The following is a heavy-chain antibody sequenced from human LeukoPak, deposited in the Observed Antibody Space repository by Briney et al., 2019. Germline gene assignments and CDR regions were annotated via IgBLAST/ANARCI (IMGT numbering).Heavy chain of an antibody. CDR2: INPGGSSI. Sequence: PGGSLRLSCAASGFTFSSYWMHWVRQVPGKGLVWVARINPGGSSITYADSVKGRFTISRDNAKNTLYLQMDSLRAEDTGLYYCARSNQADGYWGQGTLVTVSS. J-gene: IGHJ4*02. CDR1: GFTFSSYW. CDR3: ARSNQADGY. D-gene: IGHD1-14*01. V-gene: IGHV3-74*01.